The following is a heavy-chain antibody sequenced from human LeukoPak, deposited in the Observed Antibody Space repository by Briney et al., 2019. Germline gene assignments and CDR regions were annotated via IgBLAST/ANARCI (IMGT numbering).Heavy chain of an antibody. CDR1: GFTIDGYA. V-gene: IGHV3-9*01. Sequence: GRSLRLSCAASGFTIDGYAMHWVRLTPGKGLEWVSGISWNSGNIGYADSVKGRFTISRDNAKNSLYLQMNSLRAEDTALYYCARGDYYDSSGYLMGSNYYYYYMDVWGKGTTVTVS. J-gene: IGHJ6*03. CDR2: ISWNSGNI. D-gene: IGHD3-22*01. CDR3: ARGDYYDSSGYLMGSNYYYYYMDV.